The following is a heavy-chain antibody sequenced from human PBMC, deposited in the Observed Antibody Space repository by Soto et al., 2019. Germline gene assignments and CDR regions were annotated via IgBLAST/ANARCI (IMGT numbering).Heavy chain of an antibody. V-gene: IGHV3-23*01. J-gene: IGHJ2*01. CDR3: AKGGARCWYFDL. D-gene: IGHD3-10*01. CDR1: GFTFSSYA. CDR2: ISSSGGKT. Sequence: EVQLLESGGGLVQPGGSLRLSCAASGFTFSSYAMSWVRQAPGKGLEWVSAISSSGGKTYYADSVKGRFTISRDNSKNTLYLQMNSLRAEDTAVYYCAKGGARCWYFDLWGRGTLVTVSS.